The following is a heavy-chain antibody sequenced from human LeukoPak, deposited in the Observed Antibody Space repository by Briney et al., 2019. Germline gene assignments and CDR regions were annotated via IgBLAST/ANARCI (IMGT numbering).Heavy chain of an antibody. Sequence: SETLSLTCTVSGGSISSGSYYWSWIRQPAGKGLEWIGRIYTSGSTNYNPSLKSRVTISVDTSKNQFSLKLSSVTAADTAVYYCGRTEKVYYYYMDVWGKGTTVTVSS. CDR3: GRTEKVYYYYMDV. D-gene: IGHD1/OR15-1a*01. CDR2: IYTSGST. V-gene: IGHV4-61*02. CDR1: GGSISSGSYY. J-gene: IGHJ6*03.